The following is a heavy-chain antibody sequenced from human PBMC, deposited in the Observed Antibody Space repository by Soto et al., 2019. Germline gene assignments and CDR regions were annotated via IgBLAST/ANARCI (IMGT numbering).Heavy chain of an antibody. V-gene: IGHV4-28*01. Sequence: QVQLQESGPGLVKPSDTLSLTCAVSGYSISSSNWWGWIRQPPGKGLEWIGYIYYSGSTYYNPALKRRVTMTVDTSKNQFSLKLSSVTAVDTAVYYCARISRSSRDSDMDVWGQGTTVTVSS. CDR3: ARISRSSRDSDMDV. CDR2: IYYSGST. D-gene: IGHD6-13*01. CDR1: GYSISSSNW. J-gene: IGHJ6*02.